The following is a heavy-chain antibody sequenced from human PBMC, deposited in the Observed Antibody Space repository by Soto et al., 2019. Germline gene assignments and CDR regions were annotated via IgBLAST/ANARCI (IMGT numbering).Heavy chain of an antibody. J-gene: IGHJ4*02. D-gene: IGHD6-19*01. CDR1: GVAFSFYS. V-gene: IGHV3-23*01. CDR2: ISGNGATT. CDR3: AKDRGGFTSGWEFFAF. Sequence: EVALLESGGGLVQPGGSLRLSCEVSGVAFSFYSMSWVRQAPGKGLEWVASISGNGATTYYAASGKGRFTFSRDNSKNTVHLQMNSLRGEDTAVYYCAKDRGGFTSGWEFFAFWGQGTLVTVSS.